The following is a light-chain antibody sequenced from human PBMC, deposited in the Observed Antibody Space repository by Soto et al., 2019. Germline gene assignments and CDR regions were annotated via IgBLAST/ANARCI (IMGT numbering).Light chain of an antibody. CDR2: GVT. Sequence: QSVLAQPPSASGSPGQSVTISCTGSGSDIGAYNFVSWYQQHPGKAPKLMIFGVTERPSGVPDRFSGSKSGNTASLTVSGLQADDEGDYYCTSFAPGRIYVFGSGTKV. J-gene: IGLJ1*01. CDR3: TSFAPGRIYV. V-gene: IGLV2-8*01. CDR1: GSDIGAYNF.